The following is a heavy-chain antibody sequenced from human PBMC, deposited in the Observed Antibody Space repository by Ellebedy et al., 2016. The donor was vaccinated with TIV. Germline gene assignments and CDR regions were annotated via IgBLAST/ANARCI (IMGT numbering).Heavy chain of an antibody. J-gene: IGHJ2*01. CDR1: GFTFSSCW. CDR2: IKQDGSEN. V-gene: IGHV3-7*04. CDR3: ARRYFDL. Sequence: GESLKISCAASGFTFSSCWMHWVRQAPGKGLEWVANIKQDGSENYYVDSVKGRFTISRDNAKNSLYLQMNSLTAEDTAVYYCARRYFDLWGRGTLVTVSS.